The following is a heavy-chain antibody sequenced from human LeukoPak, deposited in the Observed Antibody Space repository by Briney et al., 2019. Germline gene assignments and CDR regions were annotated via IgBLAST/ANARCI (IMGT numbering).Heavy chain of an antibody. Sequence: PGGSLRLSCAASGFTFSSYEMNWVRQAPGKGLEWVSYISSSGSTIYYADSVKGRFTISRDNAKNSLYLQMNSLRAEDTAVYYCAAEVPPYAGDKGYYFDYWGQGTLVTVSS. CDR3: AAEVPPYAGDKGYYFDY. CDR2: ISSSGSTI. D-gene: IGHD7-27*01. CDR1: GFTFSSYE. V-gene: IGHV3-48*03. J-gene: IGHJ4*02.